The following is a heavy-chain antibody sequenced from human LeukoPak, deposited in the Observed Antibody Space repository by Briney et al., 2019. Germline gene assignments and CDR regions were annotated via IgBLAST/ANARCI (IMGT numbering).Heavy chain of an antibody. D-gene: IGHD4-17*01. J-gene: IGHJ5*02. Sequence: ASVKVSCKASGYTFTGYYMHWVRQAPGQGLEWIGRINPNSGGTNYAQKFQGRVTMTRDTSISTAYMELSRLRSDDTAVYYCARVLGGCGDYANWFDPWGQGTLVTASS. CDR2: INPNSGGT. CDR1: GYTFTGYY. V-gene: IGHV1-2*06. CDR3: ARVLGGCGDYANWFDP.